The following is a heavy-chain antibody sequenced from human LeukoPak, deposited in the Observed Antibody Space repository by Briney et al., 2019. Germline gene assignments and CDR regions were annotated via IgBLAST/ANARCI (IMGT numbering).Heavy chain of an antibody. Sequence: GGSLRLSCPASGFAFRHYAMSWVRQAPGTGLDWVSSLSGSGENTFYAESVKGRFTVSRDNSKNTVFLQMNSLRAEDTAIYYCAKHQADGFCSSVLCPKYYYAMDVWGKGTTVTVSS. J-gene: IGHJ6*04. CDR2: LSGSGENT. CDR1: GFAFRHYA. V-gene: IGHV3-23*01. D-gene: IGHD2-2*03. CDR3: AKHQADGFCSSVLCPKYYYAMDV.